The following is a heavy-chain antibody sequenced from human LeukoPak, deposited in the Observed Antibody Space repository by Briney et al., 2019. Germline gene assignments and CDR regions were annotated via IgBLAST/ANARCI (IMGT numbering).Heavy chain of an antibody. CDR3: ASKSIAAAGTFDY. V-gene: IGHV4-39*01. J-gene: IGHJ4*02. Sequence: PSETLSLTCTVSGGSIGSSSYYWGWIRQPPGKGLEWIGSIYYSGSTYYNPSLKSRVTISVDTSKNQFSLKLSSVTAADTAVYYCASKSIAAAGTFDYWGQGTLVTVSS. CDR1: GGSIGSSSYY. CDR2: IYYSGST. D-gene: IGHD6-13*01.